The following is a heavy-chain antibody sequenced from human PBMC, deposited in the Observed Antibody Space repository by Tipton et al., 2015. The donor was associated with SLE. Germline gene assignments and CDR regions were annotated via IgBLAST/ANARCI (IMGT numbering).Heavy chain of an antibody. V-gene: IGHV3-48*03. D-gene: IGHD6-6*01. CDR2: IRSSGSTI. J-gene: IGHJ3*02. CDR3: AGSFASLDSSDAFDI. CDR1: GFTLTGYE. Sequence: SLRLSCAASGFTLTGYEMNWVRQAPGKGLEWVSYIRSSGSTIYYANSVKGRFTISRDNAKNSLYLQMNSLRVEDTAVYYCAGSFASLDSSDAFDIGGQGTLLIVS.